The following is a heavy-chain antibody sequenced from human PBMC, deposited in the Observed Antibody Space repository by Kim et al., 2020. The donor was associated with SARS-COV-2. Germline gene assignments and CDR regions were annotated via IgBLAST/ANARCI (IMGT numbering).Heavy chain of an antibody. V-gene: IGHV3-23*01. CDR1: GFSFSNSG. CDR2: IASDCASS. Sequence: GGSLRLSCAASGFSFSNSGMTWVRQAPGKGLECVSGIASDCASSYHADSVKGRFTISRDNSKNTLDLQMNSLRADDTAVYYCAKLSYGPTPEYWGQGTLVTVSS. D-gene: IGHD2-15*01. J-gene: IGHJ4*02. CDR3: AKLSYGPTPEY.